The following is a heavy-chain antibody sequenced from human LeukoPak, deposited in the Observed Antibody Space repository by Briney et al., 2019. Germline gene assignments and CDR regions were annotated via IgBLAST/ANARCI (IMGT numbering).Heavy chain of an antibody. D-gene: IGHD6-13*01. Sequence: SCKASGYTFTSYAMSWVRQAPGKGLEWVSAISGSGGSTYYADSVKGRFTISRDNSKNTLYLQMNSLRAEDTAVYYCAKDPGQGIAAAGTGWFDPWGQGTLVTVSS. J-gene: IGHJ5*02. CDR1: GYTFTSYA. CDR3: AKDPGQGIAAAGTGWFDP. V-gene: IGHV3-23*01. CDR2: ISGSGGST.